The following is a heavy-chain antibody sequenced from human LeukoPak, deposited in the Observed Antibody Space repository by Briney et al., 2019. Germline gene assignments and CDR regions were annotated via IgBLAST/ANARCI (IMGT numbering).Heavy chain of an antibody. CDR1: GFTFSSYA. D-gene: IGHD2-2*01. Sequence: GGSLRLSCAASGFTFSSYAMSWVRQAPGKGLEWVSLIIGSGDSTCYADSVKGRFTLSRDNSKNTLYLQMNSLRAEDTAIYYCAKGLVSAIQYPFDFWGQGTLVTVSS. CDR2: IIGSGDST. V-gene: IGHV3-23*01. J-gene: IGHJ4*02. CDR3: AKGLVSAIQYPFDF.